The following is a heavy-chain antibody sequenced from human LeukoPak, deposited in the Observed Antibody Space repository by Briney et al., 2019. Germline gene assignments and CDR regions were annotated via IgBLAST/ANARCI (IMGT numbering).Heavy chain of an antibody. V-gene: IGHV4-34*01. Sequence: SETLSLTCAVYGGSFSGYYWSWIRQPPGEGLEWIGEINHSGSTNYNPSLKSRVTISVDTSKNQFSLKLSSVTAADTAVYYCASPAMAFIDQGRYNYYYYMDVWGKGTTVTVSS. CDR2: INHSGST. CDR3: ASPAMAFIDQGRYNYYYYMDV. J-gene: IGHJ6*03. CDR1: GGSFSGYY. D-gene: IGHD5-18*01.